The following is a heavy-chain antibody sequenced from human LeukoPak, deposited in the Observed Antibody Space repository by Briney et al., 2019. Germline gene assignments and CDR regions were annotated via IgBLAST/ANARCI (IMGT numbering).Heavy chain of an antibody. V-gene: IGHV1-3*01. Sequence: ASVKVSCKASGYTFTSYAMHWVRQAPGQRLEWMGWINAGNGNTNYAQKLQGRVTMTTDTSTSTAYMELRSLRSDDTAVYYCARDGTGEVLRYFDWLFSPDAFDIWGQGTMVTVSS. CDR3: ARDGTGEVLRYFDWLFSPDAFDI. CDR1: GYTFTSYA. D-gene: IGHD3-9*01. J-gene: IGHJ3*02. CDR2: INAGNGNT.